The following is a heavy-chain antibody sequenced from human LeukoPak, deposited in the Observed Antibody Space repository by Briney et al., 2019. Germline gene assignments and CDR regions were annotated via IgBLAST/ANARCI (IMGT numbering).Heavy chain of an antibody. J-gene: IGHJ4*02. CDR3: ARSPGIAAAAHSLDY. Sequence: SETLSLTCAVYGGSFSGYYWSWIRQPPGKGLEWGGEINHSGSTNYNPSLKSRVTISVDTSKNQFSLKLSSVTAADTAVYYCARSPGIAAAAHSLDYWGQGTLVTVSS. CDR1: GGSFSGYY. D-gene: IGHD6-13*01. CDR2: INHSGST. V-gene: IGHV4-34*01.